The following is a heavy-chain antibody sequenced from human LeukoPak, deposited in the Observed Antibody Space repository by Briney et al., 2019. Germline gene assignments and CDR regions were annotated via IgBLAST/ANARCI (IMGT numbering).Heavy chain of an antibody. J-gene: IGHJ4*02. V-gene: IGHV3-23*01. CDR3: AKYELPVVEGLRYYSDY. Sequence: GGSLRLSCAASGFTFSTYAMTWVRQAPGKGLEWISVISGGGGVTYYADSVKGRFTISRDNSKDTLYLQMNSLRAEDTAVYYCAKYELPVVEGLRYYSDYWGQGTLVTVSS. CDR2: ISGGGGVT. D-gene: IGHD1-7*01. CDR1: GFTFSTYA.